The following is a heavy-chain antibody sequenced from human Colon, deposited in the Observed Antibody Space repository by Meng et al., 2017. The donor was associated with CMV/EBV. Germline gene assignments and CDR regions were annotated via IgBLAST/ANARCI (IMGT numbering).Heavy chain of an antibody. Sequence: CTASGYTFTSDFMHWVRQAPGQGLEWMGIINLRGGSTTYAQKFQGRVTMTRDTSTSTVYMELSSLRSEDTAVYYCARDRSRMGSYLDNWGQGTLVTVSS. D-gene: IGHD3-16*01. CDR2: INLRGGST. J-gene: IGHJ4*02. V-gene: IGHV1-46*01. CDR3: ARDRSRMGSYLDN. CDR1: GYTFTSDF.